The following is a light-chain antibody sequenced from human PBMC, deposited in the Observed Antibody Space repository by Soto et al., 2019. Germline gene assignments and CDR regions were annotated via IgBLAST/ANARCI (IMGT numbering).Light chain of an antibody. V-gene: IGKV3-20*01. CDR2: AAS. CDR1: QSVRSSY. Sequence: MVLKNSPDTLSLNPREGATLSCRASQSVRSSYLAWYQQTPGQTPRLLIYAASSRATGIPDRFSGTGSGTDFTLTISRLEPEDFTVYYCQQYTNRPRTFGQGTKV. CDR3: QQYTNRPRT. J-gene: IGKJ1*01.